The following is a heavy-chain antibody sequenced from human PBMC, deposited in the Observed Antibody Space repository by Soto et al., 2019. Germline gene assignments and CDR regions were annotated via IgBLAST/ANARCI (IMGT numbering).Heavy chain of an antibody. D-gene: IGHD6-13*01. J-gene: IGHJ5*02. CDR1: GFTFNSYG. Sequence: QEQLVESGGGVVQPGTSLRLSCVASGFTFNSYGMHWVRQAPGKGLEWVAAIWFDGSDKYYADSVKGRFTISRDNSKNTLYVQMNSLRAEDTSVYYCARLVGAAAGRFDPWGQGTLVIVSS. V-gene: IGHV3-33*01. CDR3: ARLVGAAAGRFDP. CDR2: IWFDGSDK.